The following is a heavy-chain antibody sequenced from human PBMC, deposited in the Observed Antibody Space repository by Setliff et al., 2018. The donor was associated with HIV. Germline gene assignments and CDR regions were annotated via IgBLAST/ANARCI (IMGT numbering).Heavy chain of an antibody. V-gene: IGHV4-38-2*01. J-gene: IGHJ4*02. Sequence: SETLSLTCAVSGDSINRGYYWAWIRQPPGKGPEWIGSIYKSGSTYHNPSLKSRVSISVNLSKNHFALKLTSVTAADTAVYYCARLGSGWNWVTRIDYWGQGILVTVSS. D-gene: IGHD6-19*01. CDR3: ARLGSGWNWVTRIDY. CDR1: GDSINRGYY. CDR2: IYKSGST.